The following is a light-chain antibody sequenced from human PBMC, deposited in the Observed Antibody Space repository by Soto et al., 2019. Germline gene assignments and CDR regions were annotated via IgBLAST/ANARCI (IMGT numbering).Light chain of an antibody. CDR3: QKRVNGPT. CDR2: DVS. V-gene: IGKV3-11*01. Sequence: EIVLTQSPATLSLSPGERATLSCRASQSVWSYLSWYQQKPGQVPRLLIFDVSKRAPGIPARFSGSGSGTDFTLTISSLEPEDFAVYYCQKRVNGPTFGGGTKVEIK. CDR1: QSVWSY. J-gene: IGKJ4*01.